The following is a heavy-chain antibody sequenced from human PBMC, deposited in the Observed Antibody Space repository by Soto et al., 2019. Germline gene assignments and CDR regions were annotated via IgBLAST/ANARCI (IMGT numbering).Heavy chain of an antibody. J-gene: IGHJ6*03. Sequence: GGSLRLSCAASGFPFSNAWMSWVRQAPGKGLEWVGRIKSKTDGGTTDYAAPVKGRFTISRDDSKNTLYLQMNSLKTEDTAVYYCTAVYYYYYMDVWGKGTTVTVSS. CDR3: TAVYYYYYMDV. V-gene: IGHV3-15*01. CDR1: GFPFSNAW. D-gene: IGHD6-25*01. CDR2: IKSKTDGGTT.